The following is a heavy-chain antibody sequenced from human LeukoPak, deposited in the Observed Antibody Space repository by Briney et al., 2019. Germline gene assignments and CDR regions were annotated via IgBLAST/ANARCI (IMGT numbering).Heavy chain of an antibody. V-gene: IGHV4-61*02. CDR2: IYTSGST. Sequence: PSETLSLTCTVSGGSISSASYYWSWIRQPAGKGLEWIGRIYTSGSTNYSPSLRSRVTILVDTSKNEFSLKLSSVTAADTAVYYCARDRFSSRSGSYQIFDSWGQGTLVTVSS. CDR1: GGSISSASYY. D-gene: IGHD3-10*01. CDR3: ARDRFSSRSGSYQIFDS. J-gene: IGHJ4*02.